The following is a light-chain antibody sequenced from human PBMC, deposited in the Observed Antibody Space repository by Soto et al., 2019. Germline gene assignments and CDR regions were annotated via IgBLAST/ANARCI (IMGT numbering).Light chain of an antibody. Sequence: EIVLTQSPATRSFSPGESATLSCRASQSISTYLAWYQQKPGQAPRRLIYDASKRATDIPARFSGSGFGTDFTRTISSLEPKDFAVYYCQHRYNWLPGATIGGGTKVEIK. CDR1: QSISTY. CDR2: DAS. V-gene: IGKV3-11*01. J-gene: IGKJ4*02. CDR3: QHRYNWLPGAT.